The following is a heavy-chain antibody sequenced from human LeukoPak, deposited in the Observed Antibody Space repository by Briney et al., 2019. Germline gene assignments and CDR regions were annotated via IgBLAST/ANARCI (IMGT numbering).Heavy chain of an antibody. CDR3: AREHGGYGLPIPNFDY. CDR2: INPNSGGT. CDR1: GYTFTGYY. Sequence: GASVKVSCKASGYTFTGYYMHWVRQAPGQGLEWMGWINPNSGGTNYAQKFQGRVTMTRDTSISTAYMELSRLRSDDTAVYYCAREHGGYGLPIPNFDYWGQGTLVTVSS. J-gene: IGHJ4*02. D-gene: IGHD5-12*01. V-gene: IGHV1-2*02.